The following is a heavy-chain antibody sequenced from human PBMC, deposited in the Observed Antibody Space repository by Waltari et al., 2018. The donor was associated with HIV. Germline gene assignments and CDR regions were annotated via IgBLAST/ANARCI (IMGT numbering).Heavy chain of an antibody. Sequence: QVQLQQWGAGLLKPSETLSLTCAVYGGSFSGYYWSWIRQPPGKGLEWIGEINHSGSTNYNPSLKSRVTISVDTSKNQFSLKLSSVTAADTAVYYCARAVPLPPGYYGDYNDYWGQGTLVTVSS. V-gene: IGHV4-34*01. CDR3: ARAVPLPPGYYGDYNDY. CDR1: GGSFSGYY. J-gene: IGHJ4*02. D-gene: IGHD4-17*01. CDR2: INHSGST.